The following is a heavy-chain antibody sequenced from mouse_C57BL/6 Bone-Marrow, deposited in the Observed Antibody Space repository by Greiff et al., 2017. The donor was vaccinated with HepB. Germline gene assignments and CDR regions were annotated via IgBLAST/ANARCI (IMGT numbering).Heavy chain of an antibody. Sequence: QVHVKQSGAELARPGASVKLSCKASGYTFTSYGISWVKQRTGQGLEWIGEIYPRSGNTYYNEKFKGKATLTADNSSSTAYMELRSLTSEDSAVYFCAGYYGSSYGYWGQGTTLTVSS. CDR2: IYPRSGNT. J-gene: IGHJ2*01. V-gene: IGHV1-81*01. CDR3: AGYYGSSYGY. CDR1: GYTFTSYG. D-gene: IGHD1-1*01.